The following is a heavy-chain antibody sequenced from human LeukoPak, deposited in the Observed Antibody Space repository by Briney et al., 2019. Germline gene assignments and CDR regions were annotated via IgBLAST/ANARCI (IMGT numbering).Heavy chain of an antibody. CDR3: ARGISPRFWSGYYLCRFDP. J-gene: IGHJ5*02. D-gene: IGHD3-3*01. CDR2: INHSGST. CDR1: GGSFSGYY. Sequence: PSETLSLTCAVYGGSFSGYYWSWIRQPPGKGLEWIGEINHSGSTNYNPSLKSRVTISVDTSKNQFSLKLSSVTAADTAVYYCARGISPRFWSGYYLCRFDPSGQGTLVTVSS. V-gene: IGHV4-34*01.